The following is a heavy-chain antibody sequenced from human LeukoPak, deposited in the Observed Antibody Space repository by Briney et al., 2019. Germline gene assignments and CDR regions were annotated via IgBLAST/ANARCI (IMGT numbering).Heavy chain of an antibody. Sequence: GASVNVSCKASGYTFTGYYMHWVRHAPGQGLEWMGWINPNSGGTDYAQKFQGRVTMTRDTSISTAYMELSRLRSADTAEYYCARYNRNYYYGMDVWGQGTTVTVSS. D-gene: IGHD1-1*01. CDR1: GYTFTGYY. CDR2: INPNSGGT. J-gene: IGHJ6*02. V-gene: IGHV1-2*02. CDR3: ARYNRNYYYGMDV.